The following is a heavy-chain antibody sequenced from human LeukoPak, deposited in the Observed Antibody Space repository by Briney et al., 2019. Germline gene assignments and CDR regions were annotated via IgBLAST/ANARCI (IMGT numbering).Heavy chain of an antibody. V-gene: IGHV3-23*01. D-gene: IGHD3-22*01. Sequence: GESLKISCAASGFTFSSYAMSWVRQAPGKGLEWVSAISGSGGSTYYADSVKGRFTISRDNSKNTLYLQMNSLRAEDTAVYYCAKNYDSSGYYTLYFDYWGQGTLVTVSS. CDR3: AKNYDSSGYYTLYFDY. J-gene: IGHJ4*02. CDR2: ISGSGGST. CDR1: GFTFSSYA.